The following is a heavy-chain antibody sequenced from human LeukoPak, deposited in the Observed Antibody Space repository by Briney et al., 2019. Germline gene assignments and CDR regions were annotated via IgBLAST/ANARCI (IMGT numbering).Heavy chain of an antibody. V-gene: IGHV4-30-4*08. CDR2: IYYIGST. Sequence: PSQTLSLTCTVSGGSISSGDYYWSWIRQPPGKGLEWIGYIYYIGSTYYNPSLKSRVTISVGTSKKQFSLKLSSVTAADTAVYYCARDSSWFYFDYWGQGTLVTVSS. CDR1: GGSISSGDYY. D-gene: IGHD3-10*01. CDR3: ARDSSWFYFDY. J-gene: IGHJ4*02.